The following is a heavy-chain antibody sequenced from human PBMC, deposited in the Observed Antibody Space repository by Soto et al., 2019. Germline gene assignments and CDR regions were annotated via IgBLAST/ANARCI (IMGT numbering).Heavy chain of an antibody. V-gene: IGHV3-23*01. Sequence: LRLSCAASEFTFSSYAMSWVRQAPGKGLEWVSAISGSGDRTYYADSVKGRFTISRDTSKNTLSLQMNSLRAEDTALYYCAKSFSSNWYDYFNYWGQGTLVTVSS. CDR3: AKSFSSNWYDYFNY. J-gene: IGHJ4*02. CDR2: ISGSGDRT. D-gene: IGHD6-13*01. CDR1: EFTFSSYA.